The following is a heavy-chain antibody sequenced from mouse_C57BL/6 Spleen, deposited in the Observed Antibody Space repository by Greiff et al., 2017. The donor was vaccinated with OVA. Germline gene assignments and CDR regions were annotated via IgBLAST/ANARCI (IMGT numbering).Heavy chain of an antibody. Sequence: QVQLKQSGAELVRPGASVKLSCKASGYTFTSYCISWVKQRPGQGLEWIGEIYPRSGNTYYNEKFKGKATLTADKSSSTAYMELRSLTSEDSAVYFCARINLLLYAMDYWGQGTSVTVSS. CDR1: GYTFTSYC. D-gene: IGHD1-1*01. J-gene: IGHJ4*01. CDR3: ARINLLLYAMDY. CDR2: IYPRSGNT. V-gene: IGHV1-81*01.